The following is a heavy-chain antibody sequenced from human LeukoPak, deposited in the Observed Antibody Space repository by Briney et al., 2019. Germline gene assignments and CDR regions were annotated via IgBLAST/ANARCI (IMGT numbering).Heavy chain of an antibody. V-gene: IGHV1-8*01. D-gene: IGHD3-10*01. CDR2: MNPNSGNT. Sequence: GASVKVSCKASGYTFTSYDINWVRQATGQGLEWMGWMNPNSGNTGYAQKFQGRVTMTRNTSISTAYMELSSLRSEDTAVYYCARGGGSGSYSGRDWFDPWGQGTLVTVSS. CDR1: GYTFTSYD. CDR3: ARGGGSGSYSGRDWFDP. J-gene: IGHJ5*02.